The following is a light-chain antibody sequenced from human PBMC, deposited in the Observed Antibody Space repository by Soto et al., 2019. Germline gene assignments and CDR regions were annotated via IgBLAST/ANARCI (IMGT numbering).Light chain of an antibody. CDR3: SSYTTINTVVL. CDR2: DVT. V-gene: IGLV2-14*03. J-gene: IGLJ2*01. Sequence: QSVLTQPASVSGFPGQSITISCTGTTSDIGAYNYVSWYQHHPGKAPKLLIYDVTDRPSGVSARFSGSKSGNTASLTISGLQAEDEADYFCSSYTTINTVVLFGGGTKLTVL. CDR1: TSDIGAYNY.